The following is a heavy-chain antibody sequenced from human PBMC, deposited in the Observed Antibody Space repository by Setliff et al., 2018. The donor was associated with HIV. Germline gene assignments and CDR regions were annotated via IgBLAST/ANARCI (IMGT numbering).Heavy chain of an antibody. V-gene: IGHV1-18*01. J-gene: IGHJ5*02. CDR2: ISAYNGNT. CDR1: GYTFTSYG. D-gene: IGHD6-13*01. Sequence: ASVKVSCKASGYTFTSYGISWVRQAPGQGLEWMGWISAYNGNTNYAQKLQGRVTMTTDTSASTAYMELRSLRSDDTAVYYCAKQTVSSSWSNWFDPWGQGTLVTVSS. CDR3: AKQTVSSSWSNWFDP.